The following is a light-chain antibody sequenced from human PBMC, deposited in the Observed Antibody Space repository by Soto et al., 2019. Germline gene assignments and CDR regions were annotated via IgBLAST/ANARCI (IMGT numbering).Light chain of an antibody. CDR1: QSISNY. J-gene: IGKJ1*01. CDR2: AAS. Sequence: DIQLTQCPSSLSASVGDRVSISCRASQSISNYLNWYQQKPGKAPKVLIFAASRLQSGVPSRFSGSGSGTDFTLTISSLQPEDFATYYCQQSYTRTFGQGTKVDIK. V-gene: IGKV1-39*01. CDR3: QQSYTRT.